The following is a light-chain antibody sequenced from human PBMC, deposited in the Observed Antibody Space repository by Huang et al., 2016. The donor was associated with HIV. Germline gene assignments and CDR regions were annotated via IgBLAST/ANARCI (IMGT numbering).Light chain of an antibody. CDR2: LGS. J-gene: IGKJ4*01. Sequence: DIVMTQSPLSLPVIPGEPASISCRSSQSLLHSNGYKYLNWYLQKPGQSPQLLIYLGSNRASGVPDRFSGSGSGTDFTLKISRVQAEDVGVYYYMQALQTPLTFGGGTKVEIK. CDR3: MQALQTPLT. CDR1: QSLLHSNGYKY. V-gene: IGKV2-28*01.